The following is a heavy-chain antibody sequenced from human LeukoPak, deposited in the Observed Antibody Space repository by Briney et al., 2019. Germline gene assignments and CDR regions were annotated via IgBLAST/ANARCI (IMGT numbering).Heavy chain of an antibody. D-gene: IGHD2-2*01. J-gene: IGHJ4*02. CDR2: IYHSGST. V-gene: IGHV4-30-2*01. CDR1: GGSISSGGYY. CDR3: ARRSQAMSASLDY. Sequence: PSQTLSLTCAVSGGSISSGGYYWSWIRQPPGKGLEWIGYIYHSGSTYYNPSLKSRVTISVDRSKNQFSLKLSSVTAADTAVYYCARRSQAMSASLDYWGQGTLVTDSS.